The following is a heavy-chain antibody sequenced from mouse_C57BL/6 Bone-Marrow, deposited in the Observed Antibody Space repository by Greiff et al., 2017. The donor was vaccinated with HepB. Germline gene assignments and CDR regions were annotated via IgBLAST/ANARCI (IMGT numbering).Heavy chain of an antibody. V-gene: IGHV1-22*01. Sequence: EVQRVESGPELVKPGASVKMSCKASGYTFTDYNMHWVKQSHGKSLEWIGYINPNNGGTSYNQKFKGKATLTVNKASSTAYMELRSLTSEDSAVYYCARGTYDYDGGFAYWGQGTLVTVSA. CDR3: ARGTYDYDGGFAY. J-gene: IGHJ3*01. CDR1: GYTFTDYN. CDR2: INPNNGGT. D-gene: IGHD2-4*01.